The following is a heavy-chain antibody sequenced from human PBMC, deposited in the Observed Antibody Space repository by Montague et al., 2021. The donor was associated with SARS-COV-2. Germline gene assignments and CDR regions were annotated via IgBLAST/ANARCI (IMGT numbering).Heavy chain of an antibody. CDR3: ARSVTGYSYDIPLDY. CDR1: VSSNSGADRN. D-gene: IGHD5-18*01. CDR2: MNYGGST. V-gene: IGHV4-39*01. J-gene: IGHJ4*02. Sequence: SETLSLTCTSLVSSNSGADRNSIRLNPPHWHVPHAVFCMNYGGSTYYNPSLKSRVTISVDTSKNQFSLRLSSVTAADTTVYYFARSVTGYSYDIPLDYWGQGTLVTVSS.